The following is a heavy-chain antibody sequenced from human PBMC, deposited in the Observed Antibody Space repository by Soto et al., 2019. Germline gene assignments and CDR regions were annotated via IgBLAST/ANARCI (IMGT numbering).Heavy chain of an antibody. CDR1: GYSFTSYW. J-gene: IGHJ5*02. CDR2: IYPGDSDT. Sequence: PGESLKISCKGSGYSFTSYWIGWVRQMPGKGLEWMGIIYPGDSDTRYSPSFQGQVTISADKSISTAYLQWSSLKASDTAMYYCARLVAARKLVNWFDPWGQGTLVTVSS. CDR3: ARLVAARKLVNWFDP. D-gene: IGHD6-6*01. V-gene: IGHV5-51*01.